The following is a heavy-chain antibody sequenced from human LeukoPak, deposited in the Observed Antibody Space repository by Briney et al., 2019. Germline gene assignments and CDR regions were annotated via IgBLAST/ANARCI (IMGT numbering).Heavy chain of an antibody. CDR3: ARTSYYYYYMDV. CDR1: GFTFDDYG. V-gene: IGHV3-20*04. CDR2: ISWNGSST. J-gene: IGHJ6*03. Sequence: GGSLRLSCAASGFTFDDYGMSWVRQAPGKGLEWVSGISWNGSSTGYADSVKGRFTISRDNAKNSLYLQMNSLRAEDTALYYCARTSYYYYYMDVWGKGTTVTVSS.